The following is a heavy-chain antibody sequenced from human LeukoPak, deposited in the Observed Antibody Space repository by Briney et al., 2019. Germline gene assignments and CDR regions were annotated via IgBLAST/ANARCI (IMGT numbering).Heavy chain of an antibody. Sequence: GGSLRLSCAASGFTFSSYWMHWVRHAPGKGLVWVSRINSDGSSTSYADSVKGRFTISRDNAKNTLYLQMNSLRAEDTAVYYCARDASCSGGSCYFEGIYNWFDRWGQGTLVTVSS. CDR3: ARDASCSGGSCYFEGIYNWFDR. D-gene: IGHD2-15*01. CDR2: INSDGSST. J-gene: IGHJ5*02. CDR1: GFTFSSYW. V-gene: IGHV3-74*01.